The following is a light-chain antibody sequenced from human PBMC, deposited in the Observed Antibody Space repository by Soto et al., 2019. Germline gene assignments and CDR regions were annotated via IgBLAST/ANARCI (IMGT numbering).Light chain of an antibody. V-gene: IGLV2-8*01. CDR3: SSFAGNNNLV. CDR1: RSDVGGYNY. CDR2: EVS. J-gene: IGLJ2*01. Sequence: QSALTQPPSASGSPGQSVTISCTGTRSDVGGYNYVSWYQQHPGKAPKLMISEVSKRPSGVPDRFSGSKSGNTASLTVSGLQADDEADYYCSSFAGNNNLVFGGGTKLTVL.